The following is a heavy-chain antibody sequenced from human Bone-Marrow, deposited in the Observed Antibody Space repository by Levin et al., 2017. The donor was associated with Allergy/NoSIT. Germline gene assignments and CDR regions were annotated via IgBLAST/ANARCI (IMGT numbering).Heavy chain of an antibody. CDR1: GFTLSHYN. V-gene: IGHV3-64D*06. CDR3: VREGHTSGRSPAFDL. D-gene: IGHD6-19*01. CDR2: IGQSGDT. Sequence: GGSLRLSCSASGFTLSHYNMFWVRLAPGQRLEYVAKIGQSGDTYYVDSAKGRFTLSRDNFRNTLWLQMSRLRPEDTAVFYCVREGHTSGRSPAFDLWGQGTVVTVSS. J-gene: IGHJ3*01.